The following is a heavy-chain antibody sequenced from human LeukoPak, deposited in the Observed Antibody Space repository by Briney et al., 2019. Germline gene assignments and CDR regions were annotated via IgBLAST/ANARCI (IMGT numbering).Heavy chain of an antibody. CDR2: TYYKSKWYN. CDR3: ARNRPGSGNDY. Sequence: SQTLSLTCAISGDSVSSNSAAWNWLRQAPSRGLEWRGRTYYKSKWYNDYAVSVKTRIIINPETSKNQFSLQINTVTTEDTAVYYCARNRPGSGNDYWGQGTLVTVSS. D-gene: IGHD6-19*01. V-gene: IGHV6-1*01. J-gene: IGHJ4*02. CDR1: GDSVSSNSAA.